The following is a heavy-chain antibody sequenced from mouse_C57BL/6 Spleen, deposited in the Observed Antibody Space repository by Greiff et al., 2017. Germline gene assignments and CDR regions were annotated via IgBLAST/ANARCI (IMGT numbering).Heavy chain of an antibody. Sequence: QVQLQQSGPELVKPGASVKISCKASGYAFSSSWMNWVKQRPGKGLEWIGRIYPGDGDTNYNGKFKGKATLTEDKSSSTAYMQLSSLTSEDSAVYFCAIYYGSSGDWGQGTTLTVSS. CDR2: IYPGDGDT. D-gene: IGHD1-1*01. V-gene: IGHV1-82*01. J-gene: IGHJ2*01. CDR1: GYAFSSSW. CDR3: AIYYGSSGD.